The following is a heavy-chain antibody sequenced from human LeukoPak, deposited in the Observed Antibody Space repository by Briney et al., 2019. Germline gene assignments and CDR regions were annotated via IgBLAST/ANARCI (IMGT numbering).Heavy chain of an antibody. J-gene: IGHJ4*02. Sequence: GSLRLSCAASGFTFSSYEMNWVRQAPGKGLEWVSYIDSSDSTIHYADSVKGRFTISRDNAKNSLYLQMNSLRAEDTAVYYCARTKEMATISYFDSWGQGTLVTVSS. D-gene: IGHD5-24*01. V-gene: IGHV3-48*03. CDR2: IDSSDSTI. CDR3: ARTKEMATISYFDS. CDR1: GFTFSSYE.